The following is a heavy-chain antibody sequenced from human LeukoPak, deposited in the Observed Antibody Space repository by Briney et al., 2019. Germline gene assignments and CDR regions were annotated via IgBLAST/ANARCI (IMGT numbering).Heavy chain of an antibody. CDR3: AKDRAVYSYGYNFDY. Sequence: PGGSLRLSYAASGFTFSSYGMHWVRLAPGKGLEWGACIRYDGSNKYYADSVKGRFTISRDNSKNTLYLQMNSLRAEDTAVYYCAKDRAVYSYGYNFDYWGQGTLVTVSS. J-gene: IGHJ4*02. D-gene: IGHD5-18*01. V-gene: IGHV3-30*02. CDR2: IRYDGSNK. CDR1: GFTFSSYG.